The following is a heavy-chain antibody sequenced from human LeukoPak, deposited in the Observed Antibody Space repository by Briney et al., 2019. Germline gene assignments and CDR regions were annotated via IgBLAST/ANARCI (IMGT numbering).Heavy chain of an antibody. J-gene: IGHJ3*02. CDR1: GFTFSTFG. CDR2: IRNDGSHK. D-gene: IGHD3-3*01. V-gene: IGHV3-30*02. CDR3: AKDGEWTFDI. Sequence: GGSMRLSCVVSGFTFSTFGMHWVRQAPGKGLEWVAFIRNDGSHKSYGDSVKGRFTISRDNLKNALYLQMDSLRPDDTAIYYCAKDGEWTFDIWGQGTMVTVSS.